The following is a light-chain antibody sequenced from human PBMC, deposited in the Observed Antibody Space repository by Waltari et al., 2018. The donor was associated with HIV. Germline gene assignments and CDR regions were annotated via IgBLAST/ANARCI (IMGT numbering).Light chain of an antibody. CDR1: QDISNY. V-gene: IGKV1-33*01. J-gene: IGKJ2*03. CDR2: DAS. CDR3: QQYDNHYS. Sequence: DIQMTQSPSSLSASVGDRVTITCQASQDISNYLNWYQQKPGKAPKLLIYDASNLETGVPSRFSGSGAETDFTFTISSLQPEDIATYYCQQYDNHYSFGQGTKLEIK.